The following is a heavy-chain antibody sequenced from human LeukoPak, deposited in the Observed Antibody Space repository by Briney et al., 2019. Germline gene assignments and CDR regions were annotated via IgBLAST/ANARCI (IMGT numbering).Heavy chain of an antibody. D-gene: IGHD6-13*01. CDR1: GYTFTGYY. CDR3: ARAGYSSSWQSINYFDY. V-gene: IGHV1-2*02. CDR2: INPNSGGT. J-gene: IGHJ4*02. Sequence: ASVKVSCKASGYTFTGYYMHWVRQAPGQGLEWMGWINPNSGGTNYAQKFQGRVTMTRDTSISTAYMELSRLRSDDSAVYYCARAGYSSSWQSINYFDYWGQGTLVTVSS.